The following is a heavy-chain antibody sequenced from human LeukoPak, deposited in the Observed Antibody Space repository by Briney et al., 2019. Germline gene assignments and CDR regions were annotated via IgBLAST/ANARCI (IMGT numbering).Heavy chain of an antibody. V-gene: IGHV4-34*01. CDR1: GGSLNTYY. CDR2: INHSGST. D-gene: IGHD2-2*01. J-gene: IGHJ4*02. CDR3: ARGRVVPAAKYYFDY. Sequence: SETLSLTCTVSGGSLNTYYWSWIRQPPGKGLEWIGEINHSGSTNYNPSLKSRVTISVDTSKNQFSLNLSSVTAADTAVYYCARGRVVPAAKYYFDYWGQGTLVTVSS.